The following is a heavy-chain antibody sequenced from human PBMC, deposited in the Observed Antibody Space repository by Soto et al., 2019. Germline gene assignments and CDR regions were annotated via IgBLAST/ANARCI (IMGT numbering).Heavy chain of an antibody. J-gene: IGHJ6*02. Sequence: QVQLQESGPGLVKPSQTLSLTCTVSGGSISSGGYYWSWLRQHPGQGLEWIGYIYYSGSTYYTPSLESRVTISVDTTKNQFSLKLSSVTAADTAVYYWARDKRYHSGMDVWGQGTTVTVSS. V-gene: IGHV4-31*03. CDR3: ARDKRYHSGMDV. D-gene: IGHD3-9*01. CDR2: IYYSGST. CDR1: GGSISSGGYY.